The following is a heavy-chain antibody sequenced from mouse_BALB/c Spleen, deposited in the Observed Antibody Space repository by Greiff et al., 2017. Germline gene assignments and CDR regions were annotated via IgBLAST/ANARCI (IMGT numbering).Heavy chain of an antibody. Sequence: EVQGVESGGGLVKPGGSLKLSCAASGFTFSDYYMYWVRQTPEKRLEWVATISDGGSYTYYPDSVKGRFTISRDNAKNNLYLQMSSLKSEDTAMYYCARDRNYYGNEAMDYWGQGTSVTVSS. CDR2: ISDGGSYT. V-gene: IGHV5-4*02. J-gene: IGHJ4*01. D-gene: IGHD1-2*01. CDR3: ARDRNYYGNEAMDY. CDR1: GFTFSDYY.